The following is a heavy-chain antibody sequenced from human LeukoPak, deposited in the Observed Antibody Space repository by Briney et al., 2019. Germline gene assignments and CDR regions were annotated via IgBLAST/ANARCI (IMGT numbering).Heavy chain of an antibody. V-gene: IGHV1-18*01. CDR2: ISAYNGNT. D-gene: IGHD6-19*01. J-gene: IGHJ5*02. Sequence: GASVKVSCKASGYTFTSYGISWVRQAPGQGLEWMGWISAYNGNTNYAQKLQGRVTMTTDTSTSTAYMELRSLRSDDTAVYYCARDGYSSGWYPPMGFDPWGQGTLVTVSS. CDR3: ARDGYSSGWYPPMGFDP. CDR1: GYTFTSYG.